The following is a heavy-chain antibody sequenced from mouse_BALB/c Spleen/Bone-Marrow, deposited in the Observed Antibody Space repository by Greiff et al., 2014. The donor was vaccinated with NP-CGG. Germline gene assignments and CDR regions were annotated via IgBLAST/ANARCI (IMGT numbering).Heavy chain of an antibody. CDR1: GYTFTSYP. Sequence: VQLQQSGAELARPGASVWMSCKASGYTFTSYPMNWVKQRPGQGLEWIGYINPSSGYTNYNQKFKDKATLTADKSSSTAYMQLSGLTSEDSAVYCCTRRAAYYFDYWGQGTTLTVSS. CDR3: TRRAAYYFDY. D-gene: IGHD3-3*01. J-gene: IGHJ2*01. V-gene: IGHV1-4*01. CDR2: INPSSGYT.